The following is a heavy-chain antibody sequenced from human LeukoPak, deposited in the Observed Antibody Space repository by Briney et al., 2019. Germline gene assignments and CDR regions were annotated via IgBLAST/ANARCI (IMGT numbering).Heavy chain of an antibody. Sequence: SETLSLTCTVSGGSISSYYWSWIRQPAGKGLEWIGRIYTSGSTNYNPSLKSRVTMSVDTSKNQFSLKLSSVTAADTAVYYCARGEVGASADYYYYYYMDVWGKGTTVTISS. CDR2: IYTSGST. D-gene: IGHD1-26*01. V-gene: IGHV4-4*07. CDR3: ARGEVGASADYYYYYYMDV. CDR1: GGSISSYY. J-gene: IGHJ6*03.